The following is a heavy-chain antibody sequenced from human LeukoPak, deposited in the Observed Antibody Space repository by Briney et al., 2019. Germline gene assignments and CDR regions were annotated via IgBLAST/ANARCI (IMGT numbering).Heavy chain of an antibody. Sequence: SVKVSCKASGGTFSNYTITWVRQAPGQGLEWMGGIIPIFGAANYAQKFQGKVTITADKSTSTAYMELSSLRSEDTAVYYCARTYCGGDCYSSRGWFDTWGQGTLVTVSS. J-gene: IGHJ5*02. CDR2: IIPIFGAA. CDR1: GGTFSNYT. V-gene: IGHV1-69*06. D-gene: IGHD2-21*02. CDR3: ARTYCGGDCYSSRGWFDT.